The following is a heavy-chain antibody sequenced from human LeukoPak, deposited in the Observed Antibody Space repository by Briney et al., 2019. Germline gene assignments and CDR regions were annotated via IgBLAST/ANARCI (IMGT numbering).Heavy chain of an antibody. D-gene: IGHD2-2*01. J-gene: IGHJ4*02. V-gene: IGHV1-46*01. Sequence: ASVKVSCKASGYTFTSNYMHWVRQAPGQGLEWMGVIAPSSGTTNYAQKFQERVTITRDMSTSTAYMELSRLRSDDTAVYYCAREDCSSTSCQVYFDYWGQGTLVTVSS. CDR1: GYTFTSNY. CDR3: AREDCSSTSCQVYFDY. CDR2: IAPSSGTT.